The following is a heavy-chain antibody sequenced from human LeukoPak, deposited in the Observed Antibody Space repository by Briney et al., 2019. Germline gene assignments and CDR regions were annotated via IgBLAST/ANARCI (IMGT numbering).Heavy chain of an antibody. Sequence: ASVKVSCKASGYTFTDCLIHWVRQAPGQGPEWMGRINPNSGGTRYAQKFQGRVIMTRDTSITTLYMELSSLRSDDTAVYYCARDREFCDSNCYSGWFASWGQGTLVTVSS. CDR1: GYTFTDCL. V-gene: IGHV1-2*06. CDR2: INPNSGGT. J-gene: IGHJ5*01. D-gene: IGHD3-22*01. CDR3: ARDREFCDSNCYSGWFAS.